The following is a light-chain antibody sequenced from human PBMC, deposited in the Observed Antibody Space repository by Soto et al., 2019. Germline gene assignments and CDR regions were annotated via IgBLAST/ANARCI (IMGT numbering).Light chain of an antibody. J-gene: IGKJ5*01. CDR2: DAS. Sequence: AIQLTQSPSSLSASVGDRVTITCRASQGISSAFAWYQQKPGKVPKLLIYDASSLESGVPSRFTGSGSGTDFTLTISSLQPEDFATEYCQQFDTYPLPFGQGTRLEMK. CDR1: QGISSA. CDR3: QQFDTYPLP. V-gene: IGKV1-13*02.